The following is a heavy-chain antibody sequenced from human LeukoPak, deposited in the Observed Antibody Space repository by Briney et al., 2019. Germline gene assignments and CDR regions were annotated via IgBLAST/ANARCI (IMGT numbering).Heavy chain of an antibody. D-gene: IGHD3-3*01. Sequence: GASVKVSCKASGYTFTSYYMHWVRQAPGQGLEWMGIINPSGGSTSYAQKFQGRVTMTRDTSTSTVYMELSSLRSEDTAVYYCARDLRITIFGVVNYYYYMDVWGKGTTVTVS. CDR3: ARDLRITIFGVVNYYYYMDV. J-gene: IGHJ6*03. CDR1: GYTFTSYY. CDR2: INPSGGST. V-gene: IGHV1-46*01.